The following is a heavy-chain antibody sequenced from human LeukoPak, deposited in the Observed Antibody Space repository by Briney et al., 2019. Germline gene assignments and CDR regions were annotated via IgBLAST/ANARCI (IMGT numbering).Heavy chain of an antibody. D-gene: IGHD2-2*01. V-gene: IGHV4-4*09. CDR3: ARGYCSSVSCYYFDS. J-gene: IGHJ4*02. CDR1: GGSISSYH. CDR2: IYTSGTP. Sequence: SETLSLTCTVSGGSISSYHWSWVRQPPGKGLEWIGYIYTSGTPNYNPSLKSRVTISGDTSKNQFSLKLTYVTAADTAVYYCARGYCSSVSCYYFDSWGQGTLVTVSS.